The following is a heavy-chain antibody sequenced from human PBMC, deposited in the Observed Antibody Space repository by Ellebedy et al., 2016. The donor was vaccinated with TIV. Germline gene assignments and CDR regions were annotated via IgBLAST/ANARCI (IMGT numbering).Heavy chain of an antibody. J-gene: IGHJ4*02. V-gene: IGHV6-1*01. D-gene: IGHD6-19*01. Sequence: SQTLSLTCAISGDSVSSGGPTWNWIRQSPSRGLEWLGRTYYRSTWFNEYAVSVRSRISISPDTSKNQFSLQLKSVTAEDTAVYYCSRYNSGSKTFDYWGPGSLVTVSS. CDR1: GDSVSSGGPT. CDR2: TYYRSTWFN. CDR3: SRYNSGSKTFDY.